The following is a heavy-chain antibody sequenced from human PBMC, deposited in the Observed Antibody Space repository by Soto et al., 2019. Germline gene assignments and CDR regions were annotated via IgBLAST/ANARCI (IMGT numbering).Heavy chain of an antibody. V-gene: IGHV3-23*01. CDR2: ISGSGGST. CDR1: GFTFSSYA. CDR3: TKDMYQLPPYYYYYMDV. J-gene: IGHJ6*03. Sequence: EVQLLESGGGLVQPGGSLRLSCAASGFTFSSYAMSWVRQAPGKGLEWVSAISGSGGSTYYADSVKGRSTISRDNSNNTQYQQMNSLRAEDTAVYYWTKDMYQLPPYYYYYMDVWGKGTTVTVSS. D-gene: IGHD2-2*01.